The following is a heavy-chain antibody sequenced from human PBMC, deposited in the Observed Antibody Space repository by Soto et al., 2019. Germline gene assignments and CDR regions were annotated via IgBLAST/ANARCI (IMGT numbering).Heavy chain of an antibody. D-gene: IGHD1-1*01. Sequence: PXETLSRPCTVSGASISGFNWSWIRKSAGKGLEWIGLIYATGTTDYNPSLKSRVMMSVDTSKKQFSLKLRSVTAADTAVYYCVRDGTKTLREWFDSWGQGISVTVSS. CDR3: VRDGTKTLREWFDS. CDR1: GASISGFN. CDR2: IYATGTT. J-gene: IGHJ5*01. V-gene: IGHV4-4*07.